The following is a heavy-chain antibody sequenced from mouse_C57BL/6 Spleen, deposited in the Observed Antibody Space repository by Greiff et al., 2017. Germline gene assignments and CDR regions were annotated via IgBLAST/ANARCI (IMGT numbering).Heavy chain of an antibody. CDR3: ARGGYDYDYAMEY. CDR1: GFTFSDYY. V-gene: IGHV5-16*01. J-gene: IGHJ4*01. Sequence: EVMLVESEGGLVQPGSSMKLSCTASGFTFSDYYMAWVRQVPEKGLEWVANINYDGSSTYYLDSLKSRFIISRDNAKNILYLQMSSLKSEDTATYYCARGGYDYDYAMEYWGQGTSVTVSS. D-gene: IGHD2-4*01. CDR2: INYDGSST.